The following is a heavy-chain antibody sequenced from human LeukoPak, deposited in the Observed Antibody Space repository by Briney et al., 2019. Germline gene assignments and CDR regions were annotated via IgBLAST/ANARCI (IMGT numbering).Heavy chain of an antibody. CDR2: ITNDGSST. CDR3: ARGHAARGYSNPRGGHYYYGMDV. V-gene: IGHV3-74*01. CDR1: GLTFSSHW. D-gene: IGHD4-11*01. Sequence: GGSLRLSCAASGLTFSSHWMHWVRQAPGKGLVWVSRITNDGSSTTYADSVKGRFTISRDNAKNMLYLQVNSLRAEDTAVYYCARGHAARGYSNPRGGHYYYGMDVWGQGTTVTVSS. J-gene: IGHJ6*02.